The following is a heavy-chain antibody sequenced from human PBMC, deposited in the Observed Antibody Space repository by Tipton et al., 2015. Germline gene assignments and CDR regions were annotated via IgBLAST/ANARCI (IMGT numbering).Heavy chain of an antibody. J-gene: IGHJ4*01. CDR1: GLTFSDTW. CDR3: STDFIDTRDYAHGY. V-gene: IGHV3-15*07. Sequence: GSLRLSCIVSGLTFSDTWMNWVRQAPGKGLEWVGRIKKKSEGATADYGATVKDRFTMSRDDSQNTVFLHMNNLKREDTAVYFCSTDFIDTRDYAHGYWGHGTLVTVSS. CDR2: IKKKSEGATA. D-gene: IGHD3-16*01.